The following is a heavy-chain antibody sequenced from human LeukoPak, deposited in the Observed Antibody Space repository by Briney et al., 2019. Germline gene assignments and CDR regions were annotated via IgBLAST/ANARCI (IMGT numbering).Heavy chain of an antibody. CDR3: ATQGRREYCSGGSCYHTILYYFDY. J-gene: IGHJ4*02. V-gene: IGHV3-23*01. Sequence: GGSLRLSCAASGFTFSSYAMSWVRQAPGKGLEWVSSISGSGGSTYYADSVKGRFTISRDNSKNTLYLQMNSLRAEDTAVYYCATQGRREYCSGGSCYHTILYYFDYWGQGTLVTVSS. CDR2: ISGSGGST. CDR1: GFTFSSYA. D-gene: IGHD2-15*01.